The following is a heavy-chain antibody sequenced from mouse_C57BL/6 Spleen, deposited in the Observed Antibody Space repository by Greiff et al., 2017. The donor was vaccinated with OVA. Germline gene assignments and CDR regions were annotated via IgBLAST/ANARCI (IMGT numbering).Heavy chain of an antibody. J-gene: IGHJ4*01. Sequence: DVQLVESGGGLVKPGGSLKLSCAASGFTFSSYAMSWVRQTPEKRLEWVATISDGGSYTYYPDNVKGRFTISRDNAKNNLYLQMSHLKSEDTAMYYCARGLITTVEGAMDYWGQGTSVTVSS. V-gene: IGHV5-4*01. CDR2: ISDGGSYT. CDR3: ARGLITTVEGAMDY. CDR1: GFTFSSYA. D-gene: IGHD1-1*01.